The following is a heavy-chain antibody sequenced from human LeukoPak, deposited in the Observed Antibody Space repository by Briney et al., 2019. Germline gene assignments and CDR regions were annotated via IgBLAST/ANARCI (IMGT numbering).Heavy chain of an antibody. CDR3: ARAPAYSNYGGYYYMDV. J-gene: IGHJ6*03. CDR2: IYYSGST. V-gene: IGHV4-59*01. Sequence: SETLSLTCTVSGGSICSYYWSWIRQPPGKGLEWIGYIYYSGSTNYNPSLKSRVTISVDTSKNQFSLKLSSVTAADTAVYYCARAPAYSNYGGYYYMDVWGKGTTVTVSS. D-gene: IGHD4-11*01. CDR1: GGSICSYY.